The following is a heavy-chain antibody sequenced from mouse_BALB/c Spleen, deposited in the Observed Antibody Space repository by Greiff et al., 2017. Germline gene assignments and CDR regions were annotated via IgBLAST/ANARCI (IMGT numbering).Heavy chain of an antibody. Sequence: VQLQQSGAELVRPGASVTLSCKASGYTFTDYEMHWVKQTPVHGLEWIGAIDPETGGTAYNQKFKGKATLTADKSSSTAYMELRSLTSEDSAVYYCTRPCPPVFGYWGQGTLVTVSA. CDR2: IDPETGGT. CDR1: GYTFTDYE. J-gene: IGHJ3*01. V-gene: IGHV1-15*01. CDR3: TRPCPPVFGY.